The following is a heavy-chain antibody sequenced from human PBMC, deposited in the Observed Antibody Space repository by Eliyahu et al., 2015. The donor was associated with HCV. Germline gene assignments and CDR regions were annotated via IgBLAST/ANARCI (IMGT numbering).Heavy chain of an antibody. Sequence: QVQLVQSGAEVKKPGASVKXSCKASGYTFTSYGISWXRQAPGXGVXWMGWISASNGNKNYAQKXQGRVTMTTDTXTSTAYMELRSLRSDDTAVYYCARYRLVGIAVAAPKAPQGRKFDPWGQGTLVTVSS. V-gene: IGHV1-18*01. CDR2: ISASNGNK. J-gene: IGHJ5*02. CDR1: GYTFTSYG. D-gene: IGHD6-19*01. CDR3: ARYRLVGIAVAAPKAPQGRKFDP.